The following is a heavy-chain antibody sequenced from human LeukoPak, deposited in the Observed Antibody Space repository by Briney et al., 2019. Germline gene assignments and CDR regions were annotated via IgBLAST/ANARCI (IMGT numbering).Heavy chain of an antibody. CDR3: ARDEMDV. J-gene: IGHJ6*02. Sequence: KAGGSLRLSCAVSGLTFSSSWMDWVRQAPGKGLEWVASINPDGNKKYSADSVKGRFTISRDNAKNSLYLQMNSLRAEDTAVYYCARDEMDVWGQGTTVTVSS. V-gene: IGHV3-7*01. CDR1: GLTFSSSW. CDR2: INPDGNKK.